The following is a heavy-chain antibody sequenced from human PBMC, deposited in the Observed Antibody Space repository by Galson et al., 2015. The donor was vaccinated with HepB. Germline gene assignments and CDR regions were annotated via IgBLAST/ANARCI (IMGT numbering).Heavy chain of an antibody. CDR1: GYNFNMYG. CDR3: TRDLWGTDYFQY. CDR2: ISGYNGDT. V-gene: IGHV1-18*01. D-gene: IGHD3-16*01. J-gene: IGHJ4*02. Sequence: SVKVSCKASGYNFNMYGISWVRQAPGQGLEWMGWISGYNGDTNYAQNFQDRVTMTTDTSAKTAYLDLRELRSDDTATYYCTRDLWGTDYFQYWGQGTLVTVSS.